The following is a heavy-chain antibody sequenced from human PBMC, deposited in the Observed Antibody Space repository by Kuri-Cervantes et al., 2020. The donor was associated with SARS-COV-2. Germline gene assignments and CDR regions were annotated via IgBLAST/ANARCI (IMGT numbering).Heavy chain of an antibody. V-gene: IGHV4-39*07. J-gene: IGHJ4*02. Sequence: SETLSLTCSGSMSSSVSYGAWIRQLPGKGLEWIGTIYYSGNTYYNPSLKSRVTISVDTSQNQFSLTMNSVTAADTAVYYCARHPYYYESSGSLFRVYDHWGPGTLVTVSS. D-gene: IGHD3-22*01. CDR2: IYYSGNT. CDR1: MSSSVSY. CDR3: ARHPYYYESSGSLFRVYDH.